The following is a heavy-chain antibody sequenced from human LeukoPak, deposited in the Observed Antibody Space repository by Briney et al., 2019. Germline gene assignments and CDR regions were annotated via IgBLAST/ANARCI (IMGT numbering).Heavy chain of an antibody. V-gene: IGHV4-59*01. CDR3: ARSRDILTGDYYYYYGMDV. J-gene: IGHJ6*02. CDR1: GGSLSRYY. D-gene: IGHD3-9*01. Sequence: SETLSLICTVSGGSLSRYYWSWIRHPPGKGLEWIGYIYTSGSTNYNPSLKSRVTISVDRSKNQFSLKVSSVTAADTAVYYCARSRDILTGDYYYYYGMDVWGQGTTVTVSS. CDR2: IYTSGST.